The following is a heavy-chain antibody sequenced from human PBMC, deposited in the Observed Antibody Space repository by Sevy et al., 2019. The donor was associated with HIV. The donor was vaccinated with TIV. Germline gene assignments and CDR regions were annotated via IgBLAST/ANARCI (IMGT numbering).Heavy chain of an antibody. CDR2: ISTSGTSI. D-gene: IGHD1-26*01. CDR3: ARDWVAGGAIDI. CDR1: GFTFSSYT. J-gene: IGHJ3*02. V-gene: IGHV3-48*02. Sequence: GGSLRLSCATSGFTFSSYTMNWVRQAPGKGLEWISYISTSGTSIYYADSVKGRFTISRDNAKDSLYLQMNSLRDEDTAVYYCARDWVAGGAIDIWGQGTMVTVSS.